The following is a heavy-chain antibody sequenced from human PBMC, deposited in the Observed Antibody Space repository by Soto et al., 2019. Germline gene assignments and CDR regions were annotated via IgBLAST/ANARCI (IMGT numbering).Heavy chain of an antibody. CDR1: GYTFTSYG. V-gene: IGHV1-18*01. D-gene: IGHD6-19*01. CDR3: ARDQAPYSNGWYY. J-gene: IGHJ4*02. Sequence: QIYLVQSGAEVKKPGASVKVSCKASGYTFTSYGIIWVRQAPGQGLEWMGWINTKNGNTHYAQKLKGRVTMTTDTFTTTAYMELRSLRTDDTAVYFCARDQAPYSNGWYYWGQGTLVTVSS. CDR2: INTKNGNT.